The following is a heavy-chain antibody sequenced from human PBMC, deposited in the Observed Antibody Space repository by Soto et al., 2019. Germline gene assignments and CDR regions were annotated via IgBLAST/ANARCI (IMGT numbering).Heavy chain of an antibody. Sequence: ASVKVSCKVSGYTLTELSMHWVRQAPGKGLEWMGGFDPEDGETIYAQKFQGRVTMTEDTYTDTAYMELSSLRSEDTAVYYCATNTAYYGSGSYYSSYYYGMDVWGQGTTVTVSS. CDR3: ATNTAYYGSGSYYSSYYYGMDV. D-gene: IGHD3-10*01. V-gene: IGHV1-24*01. CDR2: FDPEDGET. J-gene: IGHJ6*02. CDR1: GYTLTELS.